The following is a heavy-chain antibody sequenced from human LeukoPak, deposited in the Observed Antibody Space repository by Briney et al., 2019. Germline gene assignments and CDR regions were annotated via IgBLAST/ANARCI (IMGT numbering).Heavy chain of an antibody. CDR3: ARGHAGITIFGPPRIYGMDV. J-gene: IGHJ6*02. D-gene: IGHD3-3*01. CDR1: GGSISGYY. V-gene: IGHV4-34*01. Sequence: PSETLSLTCAVYGGSISGYYWSWIRQPPGKGLEWIGEINHSGSTNYNPSLKSRATISVDTSKNQFSLKLSSVTAADTAVYYCARGHAGITIFGPPRIYGMDVWGQGTTVTVSS. CDR2: INHSGST.